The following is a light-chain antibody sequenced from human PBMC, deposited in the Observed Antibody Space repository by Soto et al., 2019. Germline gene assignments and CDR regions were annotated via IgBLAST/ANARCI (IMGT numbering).Light chain of an antibody. CDR1: SGNVASKY. CDR3: QSHDSSNVI. Sequence: NFMLTQPHSVSESPGKTVTISCTGSSGNVASKYVQWYQQRPGSAPTTVIYENDQRPSGVPDRFSGSIDASSNSASLTISGLQTEDEADYYCQSHDSSNVIFGGGTKVTVL. V-gene: IGLV6-57*02. CDR2: END. J-gene: IGLJ2*01.